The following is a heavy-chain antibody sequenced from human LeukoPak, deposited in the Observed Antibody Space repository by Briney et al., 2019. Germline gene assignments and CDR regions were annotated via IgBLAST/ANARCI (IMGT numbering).Heavy chain of an antibody. Sequence: ASVKVSCKASGYTFTSYDINWVRQAPGQGLEWMGWISAYNGNTNYAQKLQGRVTMTTDTSTSTAYMELRSLRSDDTAVYYCARAQWLVLPGDYWGQGTLVTVSS. CDR2: ISAYNGNT. J-gene: IGHJ4*02. CDR1: GYTFTSYD. V-gene: IGHV1-18*01. D-gene: IGHD6-19*01. CDR3: ARAQWLVLPGDY.